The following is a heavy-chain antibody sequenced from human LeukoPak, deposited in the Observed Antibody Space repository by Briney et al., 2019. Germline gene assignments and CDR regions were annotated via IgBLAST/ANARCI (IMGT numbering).Heavy chain of an antibody. CDR2: IYPGDSDT. J-gene: IGHJ4*02. D-gene: IGHD3-22*01. Sequence: GESLKISCKGSGYSFPNYWIGWVRQMPGKGLEWMGIIYPGDSDTRYSPSFQGQVTISADKSISTAYLQWSSLKASDTAMYYCASSYDSSGYYSFYVYWGQGTLVTVSS. CDR1: GYSFPNYW. CDR3: ASSYDSSGYYSFYVY. V-gene: IGHV5-51*01.